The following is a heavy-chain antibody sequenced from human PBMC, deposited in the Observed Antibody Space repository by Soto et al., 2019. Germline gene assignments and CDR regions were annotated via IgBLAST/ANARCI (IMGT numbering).Heavy chain of an antibody. Sequence: PGGSLRLSCAASGFTFSSYGMHWVRQAPGKGLEWVAVISYDGSNKYYADSVKGRFTISRDNSKNTLYLQMNSLRAEDTAVYYCAKDHGNLHYYGMDVWGQGTTVTVS. V-gene: IGHV3-30*18. J-gene: IGHJ6*02. CDR2: ISYDGSNK. CDR1: GFTFSSYG. CDR3: AKDHGNLHYYGMDV. D-gene: IGHD4-17*01.